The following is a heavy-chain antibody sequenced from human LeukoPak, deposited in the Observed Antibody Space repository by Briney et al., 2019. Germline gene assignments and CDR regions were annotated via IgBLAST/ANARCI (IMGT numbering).Heavy chain of an antibody. CDR1: GFTVSGNF. J-gene: IGHJ4*02. CDR3: AREFGRLFDY. Sequence: GGSLRLSCAASGFTVSGNFMTWVRQAPGKGLEWVSVIYSGGSTYSADSVKGRFTISRDNSKNTLYLQMNSLRAEDTAVYYCAREFGRLFDYWGQGTLVTVSS. D-gene: IGHD3-16*01. V-gene: IGHV3-66*01. CDR2: IYSGGST.